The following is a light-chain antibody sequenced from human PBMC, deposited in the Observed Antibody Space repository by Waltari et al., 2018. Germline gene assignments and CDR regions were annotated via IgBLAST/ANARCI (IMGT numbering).Light chain of an antibody. J-gene: IGKJ1*01. CDR2: LAS. CDR3: QRYNSAPWT. V-gene: IGKV1-27*01. CDR1: QDISDDY. Sequence: DIQMTQSPSSLSASVGDTVTITCRASQDISDDYLAWYQQKPGKSPELLIYLASTLQFGVPSRFRGSGSGKDFTLTITSLQPEDVATYYCQRYNSAPWTFGQGTKV.